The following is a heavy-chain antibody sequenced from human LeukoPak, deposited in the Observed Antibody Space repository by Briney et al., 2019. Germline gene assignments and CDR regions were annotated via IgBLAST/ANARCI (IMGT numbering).Heavy chain of an antibody. D-gene: IGHD2-21*02. V-gene: IGHV3-74*01. J-gene: IGHJ6*03. CDR1: GFTFSSYC. CDR2: TNSDGGST. CDR3: ARDRGYCGGDCYVPSYYYYMDV. Sequence: GGSLRLSCAASGFTFSSYCMHWVRQAPGKGLVWVSRTNSDGGSTSYADSVKGRFTISRDNAKNTLYLQMNSLRAEDTAVYFCARDRGYCGGDCYVPSYYYYMDVWGKGATVTISS.